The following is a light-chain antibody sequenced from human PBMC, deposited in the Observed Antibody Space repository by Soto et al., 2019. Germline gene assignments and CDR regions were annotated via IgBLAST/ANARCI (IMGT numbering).Light chain of an antibody. Sequence: DIQMTQSPSSLSASVGDRVTITCQASQDITTYLSWYQQKPGKAPKLLIYDASNLEIGVPSRFIGTGSGTDFTFTISSLQPEDIATYYCQQYDNLPLTFGGGTKVDIK. V-gene: IGKV1-33*01. CDR1: QDITTY. CDR2: DAS. CDR3: QQYDNLPLT. J-gene: IGKJ4*01.